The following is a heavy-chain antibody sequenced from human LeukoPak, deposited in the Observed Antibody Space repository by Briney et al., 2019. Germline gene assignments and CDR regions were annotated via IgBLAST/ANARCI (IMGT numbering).Heavy chain of an antibody. CDR3: ARDGAAAAYPGVYYYYYMDV. J-gene: IGHJ6*03. V-gene: IGHV1-2*02. CDR2: INPNSGGT. Sequence: ASVKVSCKASGYTFTGYYMHWVRQAPGQGLEWMGWINPNSGGTNYAQKFQGRVTMTRDTSISTAYMELSRLRSDDTAVYYCARDGAAAAYPGVYYYYYMDVWGKGTTVTVSS. CDR1: GYTFTGYY. D-gene: IGHD6-13*01.